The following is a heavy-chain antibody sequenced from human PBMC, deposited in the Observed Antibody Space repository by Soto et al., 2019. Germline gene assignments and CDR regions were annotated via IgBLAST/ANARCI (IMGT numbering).Heavy chain of an antibody. J-gene: IGHJ4*02. V-gene: IGHV3-23*01. D-gene: IGHD1-20*01. Sequence: PGGSLRLSCAASGFSLKTYAVSWVRKPPGKGLEWVSTISGSRGFTYYADSVKGRFTISRDNGKNTVYLHMNSLRAEDTAIYYCEKRKGDNSGPFDSWGQGTQVTVPQ. CDR1: GFSLKTYA. CDR3: EKRKGDNSGPFDS. CDR2: ISGSRGFT.